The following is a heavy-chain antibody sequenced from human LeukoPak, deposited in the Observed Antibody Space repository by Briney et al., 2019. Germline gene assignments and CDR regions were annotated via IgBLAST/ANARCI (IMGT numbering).Heavy chain of an antibody. D-gene: IGHD6-19*01. Sequence: PGGSLRLSCAASGFTFSSYAMSWVRQAPGKGLEWVSAISGSGGSTYYADSVKGRFTISRDNSKNTLYLQMNSLRAEDTAVYYCARGGYSSGWSPYWGQGTLVTVSS. CDR1: GFTFSSYA. V-gene: IGHV3-23*01. CDR2: ISGSGGST. J-gene: IGHJ4*02. CDR3: ARGGYSSGWSPY.